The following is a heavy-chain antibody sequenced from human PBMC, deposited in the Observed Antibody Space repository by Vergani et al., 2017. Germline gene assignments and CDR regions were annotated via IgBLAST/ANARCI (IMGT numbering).Heavy chain of an antibody. Sequence: QVQLVESGGGVVQPGRSLRLSCAASGFTFSSYGMHWVRQAPGKGLEWVAVISYDGSNKYYADSVKGRFTISRDNSKNTLYLQMNSLRAEDTAVYYCAVIEALYDSSPVDYWGQGTLVTVSS. V-gene: IGHV3-30*03. J-gene: IGHJ4*02. CDR2: ISYDGSNK. D-gene: IGHD3-22*01. CDR1: GFTFSSYG. CDR3: AVIEALYDSSPVDY.